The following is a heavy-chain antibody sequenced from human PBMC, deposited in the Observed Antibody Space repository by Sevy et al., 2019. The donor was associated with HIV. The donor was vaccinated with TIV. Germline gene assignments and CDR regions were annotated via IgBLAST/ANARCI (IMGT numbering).Heavy chain of an antibody. CDR1: GYTFTSYG. V-gene: IGHV1-18*01. D-gene: IGHD5-12*01. Sequence: ASVKVSCKASGYTFTSYGISWVRQAPGQGLEWMGWISAYNGNTNYAQKLQGRVTMTTDTSTSTAYMELRSLRSDDTAVYYCARQLVKRYDSTPPYFDYWGQGTLVIVSS. J-gene: IGHJ4*02. CDR3: ARQLVKRYDSTPPYFDY. CDR2: ISAYNGNT.